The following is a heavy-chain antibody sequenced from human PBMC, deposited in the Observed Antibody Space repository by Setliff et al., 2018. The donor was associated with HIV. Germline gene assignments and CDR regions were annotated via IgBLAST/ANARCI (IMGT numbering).Heavy chain of an antibody. Sequence: PGESLKISCKGSGYSFTSYWIGWVRQMPGTGLEWMGIINPGDSDPKYSPTFQGQVTISADKSASTAYLQWSSLQTSDSGMYYCARGIAALTASFDYWGQGSLVTVSS. CDR3: ARGIAALTASFDY. CDR1: GYSFTSYW. J-gene: IGHJ4*02. V-gene: IGHV5-51*01. D-gene: IGHD2-21*02. CDR2: INPGDSDP.